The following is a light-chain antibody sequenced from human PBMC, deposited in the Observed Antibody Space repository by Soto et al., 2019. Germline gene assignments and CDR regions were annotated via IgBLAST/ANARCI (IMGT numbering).Light chain of an antibody. Sequence: DIQMTQSPSSLSASVGDRVTITCRASQSISSYLNWYQQKPGTAPKLLIYAASSLESGVPSKFSGSGSGTDFTRTISSLQPEDFATYYCQQSYSTPITFVQGTRLEIK. J-gene: IGKJ5*01. V-gene: IGKV1-39*01. CDR1: QSISSY. CDR3: QQSYSTPIT. CDR2: AAS.